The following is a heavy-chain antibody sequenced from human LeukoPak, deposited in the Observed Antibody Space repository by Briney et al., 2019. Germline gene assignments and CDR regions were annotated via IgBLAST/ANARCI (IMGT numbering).Heavy chain of an antibody. V-gene: IGHV3-74*01. J-gene: IGHJ4*02. Sequence: PGGSLRLSCAASLVTLSNDWMYCVRHALGEGLVWVSSINSDGSTTNCADSVKGRFTISRDNAKNTLYLQMNSLRDEDTAVFYCARGSHDFDYWGQGTLVTVSS. CDR3: ARGSHDFDY. CDR1: LVTLSNDW. CDR2: INSDGSTT.